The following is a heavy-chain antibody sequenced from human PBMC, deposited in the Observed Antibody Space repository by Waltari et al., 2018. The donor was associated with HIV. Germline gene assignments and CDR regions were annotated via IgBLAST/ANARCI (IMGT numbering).Heavy chain of an antibody. CDR3: ARSQLVSYGLDV. Sequence: QVQLVQSGAEVKKPGSSVKVSCKTSGGTFDTYALSWVRQAPGKGLEWMGKIIPVLDIVNYAQDLKGRVTITADKSTSTAYMELSSLRYEDTAVYFCARSQLVSYGLDVWGQGTTVIVTS. J-gene: IGHJ6*02. V-gene: IGHV1-69*04. D-gene: IGHD1-1*01. CDR2: IIPVLDIV. CDR1: GGTFDTYA.